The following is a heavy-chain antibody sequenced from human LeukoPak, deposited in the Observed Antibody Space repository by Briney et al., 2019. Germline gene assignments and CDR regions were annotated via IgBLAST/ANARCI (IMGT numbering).Heavy chain of an antibody. J-gene: IGHJ3*01. V-gene: IGHV1-46*01. Sequence: ASVKVSCKASGYTFSNNYIHWVRQAPGQGLEWMGIINAGGGSTTYAQKFHGRVTMTRDTSTSTVYMELSTLSSEDTAVYYCAKGHSDACDVWGQGTLVTVSS. CDR3: AKGHSDACDV. CDR1: GYTFSNNY. CDR2: INAGGGST.